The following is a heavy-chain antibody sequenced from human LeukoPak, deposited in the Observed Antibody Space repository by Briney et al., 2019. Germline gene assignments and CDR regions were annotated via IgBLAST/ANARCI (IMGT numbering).Heavy chain of an antibody. CDR2: ITASGGST. CDR3: AKRAPYYFDY. CDR1: GXTFSSSA. V-gene: IGHV3-23*01. Sequence: GGSLRLSCTASGXTFSSSAMSWVRQAPGEGLEWVSSITASGGSTFYADSVKGRFTISRDNAKNTLYLQMHSLRAEDTALYYCAKRAPYYFDYWGQGTLVTVSS. J-gene: IGHJ4*02.